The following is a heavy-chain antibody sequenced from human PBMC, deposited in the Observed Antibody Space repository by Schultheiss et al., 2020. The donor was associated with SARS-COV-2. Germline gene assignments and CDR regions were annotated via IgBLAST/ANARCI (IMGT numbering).Heavy chain of an antibody. CDR1: GYTFTSYG. CDR2: ISAYNGNT. J-gene: IGHJ4*02. V-gene: IGHV1-18*01. CDR3: ARQAALGRYYYDSSGPFDY. Sequence: ASVKVSCKASGYTFTSYGISWVRQAPGQGLEWMGWISAYNGNTNYAQKFQGRVTITRDTSASTAYMELSSLRSEDTAVYYCARQAALGRYYYDSSGPFDYWGQGTLVTVSS. D-gene: IGHD3-22*01.